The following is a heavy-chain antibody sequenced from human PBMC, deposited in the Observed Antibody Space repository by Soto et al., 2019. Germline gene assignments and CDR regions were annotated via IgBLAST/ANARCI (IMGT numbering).Heavy chain of an antibody. CDR3: ARIRRSYDFLTGFYDAFDI. CDR2: IDWDDDK. V-gene: IGHV2-70*01. Sequence: ESGPTLVNPTQTLTLTCTFSGFSLSTSGMCVTWIRQPPGKALEWLALIDWDDDKFYSTSLKTRLTISKDTSKNQVVLTMTNMDPVDTATYYCARIRRSYDFLTGFYDAFDIWGQGTMVTVSS. CDR1: GFSLSTSGMC. J-gene: IGHJ3*02. D-gene: IGHD3-9*01.